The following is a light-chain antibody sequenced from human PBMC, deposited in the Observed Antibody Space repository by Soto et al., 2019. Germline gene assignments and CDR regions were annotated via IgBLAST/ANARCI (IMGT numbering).Light chain of an antibody. V-gene: IGKV3-20*01. Sequence: EIVLTQSPGTLSLSPGERXXXXXXXSQTISNRLLAWYQQKPGQSPRLLIYGASSRATGIPDRFIGSGSGTDFTLTISRLEPEDFAVYACQQYGRAPITFGQGTRLE. J-gene: IGKJ5*01. CDR1: QTISNRL. CDR2: GAS. CDR3: QQYGRAPIT.